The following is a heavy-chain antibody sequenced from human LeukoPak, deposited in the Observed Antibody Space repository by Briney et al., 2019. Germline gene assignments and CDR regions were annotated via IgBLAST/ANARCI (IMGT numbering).Heavy chain of an antibody. V-gene: IGHV4-38-2*02. CDR2: IYHSGST. CDR3: ARDNSVRDEAWWFNP. Sequence: SETLSLTCTVSGYSISSGYYWGWIRQPPGKGLEWIGSIYHSGSTYYNPSLKSRVTISVDTSKNQFSLKLSSVTAADTAVYYCARDNSVRDEAWWFNPWGQGTLVTVSS. CDR1: GYSISSGYY. J-gene: IGHJ5*02. D-gene: IGHD5-24*01.